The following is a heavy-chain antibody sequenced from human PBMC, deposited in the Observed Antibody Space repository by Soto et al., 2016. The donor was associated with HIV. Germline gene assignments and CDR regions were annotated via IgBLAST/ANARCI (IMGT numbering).Heavy chain of an antibody. Sequence: QVQLVQSGAEVKKPGASVKVSCKASGYTFTSYYMHWVRQAPGQGLEWMGIINPSGGSTSYAQKFQGRVTMTRDTSTSTVYMELSSLRSEDTAVYYCARLGIAVAGTRDAFDIWGQGTMVTVSS. D-gene: IGHD6-19*01. V-gene: IGHV1-46*01. CDR2: INPSGGST. CDR3: ARLGIAVAGTRDAFDI. J-gene: IGHJ3*02. CDR1: GYTFTSYY.